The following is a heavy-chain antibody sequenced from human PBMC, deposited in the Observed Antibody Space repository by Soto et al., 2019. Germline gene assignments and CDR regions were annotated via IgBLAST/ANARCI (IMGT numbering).Heavy chain of an antibody. Sequence: QITLKESGPTLVKPTQTLTLTCTFSGFSLSTSGVGVGWIRQPPGKALEWLALIYWDDDKRYSPSLKSRLTITKDTTKNQVVLTMIYMDPVDTATYYCAHTLYDCSGTSCLYWFDPWGQGTLVTVSS. CDR3: AHTLYDCSGTSCLYWFDP. CDR1: GFSLSTSGVG. CDR2: IYWDDDK. D-gene: IGHD2-2*01. V-gene: IGHV2-5*02. J-gene: IGHJ5*02.